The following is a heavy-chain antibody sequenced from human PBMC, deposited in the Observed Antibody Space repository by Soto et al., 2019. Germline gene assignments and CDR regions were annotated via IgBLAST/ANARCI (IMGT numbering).Heavy chain of an antibody. J-gene: IGHJ1*01. CDR3: ERWGKTGGLDV. D-gene: IGHD3-16*01. Sequence: QVQLVESGGGVVQPGTSLRVSCVGSGFTFRSYVMHWVRQAPGKGLEWVALTSYDGSDKYYDDSVRGRFTISRDNSRNTVDLQMDSLRLEDTSLYYCERWGKTGGLDVWGQGTLVSVSS. CDR2: TSYDGSDK. V-gene: IGHV3-30*19. CDR1: GFTFRSYV.